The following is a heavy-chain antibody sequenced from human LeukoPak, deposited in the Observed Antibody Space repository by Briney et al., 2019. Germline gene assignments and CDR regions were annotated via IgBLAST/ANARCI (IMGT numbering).Heavy chain of an antibody. D-gene: IGHD3-3*01. CDR3: ARAGYYDFWSGSDSLNAFDI. V-gene: IGHV4-61*02. J-gene: IGHJ3*02. CDR1: GGSISSASYY. CDR2: IYTSGST. Sequence: SQTLSLTCTVSGGSISSASYYWSWIRQPAGKGLEWIGRIYTSGSTNYNPSLKSRVTISVDTSKNQFSLKLSSVTAADTAVYYYARAGYYDFWSGSDSLNAFDIWGQGTVVTVSS.